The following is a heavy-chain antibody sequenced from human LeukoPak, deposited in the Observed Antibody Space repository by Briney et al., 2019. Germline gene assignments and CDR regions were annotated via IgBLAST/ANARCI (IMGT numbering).Heavy chain of an antibody. Sequence: GGSLRLSCAAAGFTFSSYAMSWVRQAPGKGLEWVSAISFGGGSTFYADSVKGRFTISRDNYNNTLSLQMHSLRAEDSAVYSCAKGGVPSAIPYYFDCWGQGTLVTVSS. CDR1: GFTFSSYA. CDR3: AKGGVPSAIPYYFDC. V-gene: IGHV3-23*01. J-gene: IGHJ4*02. D-gene: IGHD2-2*02. CDR2: ISFGGGST.